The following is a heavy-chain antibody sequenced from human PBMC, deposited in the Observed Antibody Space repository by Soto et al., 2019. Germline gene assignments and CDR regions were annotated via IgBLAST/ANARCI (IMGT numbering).Heavy chain of an antibody. J-gene: IGHJ5*02. CDR3: ARDKTGARNWFDP. CDR2: IYTSGST. Sequence: SETLSLTCTVSGGSISSYYWSWIRQPAGKGLAWIGRIYTSGSTNYNPSLKSRVTMSVDTSKNQFSLKLSSVIAADTAVYYCARDKTGARNWFDPWGQGTLVTVSS. CDR1: GGSISSYY. V-gene: IGHV4-4*07. D-gene: IGHD1-26*01.